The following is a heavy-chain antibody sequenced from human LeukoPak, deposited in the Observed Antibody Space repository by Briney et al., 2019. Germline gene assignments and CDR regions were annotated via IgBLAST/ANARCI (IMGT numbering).Heavy chain of an antibody. CDR1: GFTFDDYT. D-gene: IGHD1-26*01. CDR2: ISWDGGST. J-gene: IGHJ5*02. Sequence: GGSLRLSCAASGFTFDDYTMHWVRQAPGKGLEWVSLISWDGGSTYYADSVKGRFTISRDNAKNLLYLQMNSLRVEDTAVYYCPRGSEWDLLGSCDRWGQGTLVTVSS. V-gene: IGHV3-43*01. CDR3: PRGSEWDLLGSCDR.